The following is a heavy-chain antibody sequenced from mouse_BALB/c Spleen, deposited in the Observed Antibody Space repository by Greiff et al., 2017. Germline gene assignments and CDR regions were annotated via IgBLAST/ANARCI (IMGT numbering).Heavy chain of an antibody. CDR2: ISSGGSYT. J-gene: IGHJ2*01. D-gene: IGHD1-1*01. V-gene: IGHV5-6*02. Sequence: DVKLVESGGDLVKPGGSLKLSCAASGFTFSSYGMSWVRQTPDKRLEWVATISSGGSYTYYPDSVKGRFTISRDNAKNTLYLQMSSLKSEDTAMYYCARLYYGSKNYFDYWGQGTTLTVSS. CDR3: ARLYYGSKNYFDY. CDR1: GFTFSSYG.